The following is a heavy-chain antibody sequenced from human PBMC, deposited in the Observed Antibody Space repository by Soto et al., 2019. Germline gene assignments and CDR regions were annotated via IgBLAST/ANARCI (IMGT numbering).Heavy chain of an antibody. CDR3: ARLSCSSTSCYDNWFGP. J-gene: IGHJ5*02. CDR2: IYYSGST. CDR1: GGSISSYY. V-gene: IGHV4-59*08. D-gene: IGHD2-2*01. Sequence: PSETLSLTCTVSGGSISSYYWSWIRQPPGKGLEWIGYIYYSGSTNYNPSLKSRVTISVDTSKNQFSLKLSSVTAADTAVYYCARLSCSSTSCYDNWFGPWGQGTLVTVSS.